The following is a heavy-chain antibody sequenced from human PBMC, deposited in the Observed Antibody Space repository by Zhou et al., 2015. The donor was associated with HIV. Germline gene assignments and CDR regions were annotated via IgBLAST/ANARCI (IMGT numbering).Heavy chain of an antibody. CDR3: ARVGGSSGIRTHGYWYFDL. J-gene: IGHJ2*01. CDR1: GGTFSSYA. D-gene: IGHD3-22*01. Sequence: QVQLVQSGAEVKKPGSSVKVSCKASGGTFSSYAISWVRQAPGQGLEWMGGIIPIFGTANYAQKFQGRVTITADESTSTAYMELSSLRSEDTAVYYCARVGGSSGIRTHGYWYFDLWGRGTLVTVSS. CDR2: IIPIFGTA. V-gene: IGHV1-69*12.